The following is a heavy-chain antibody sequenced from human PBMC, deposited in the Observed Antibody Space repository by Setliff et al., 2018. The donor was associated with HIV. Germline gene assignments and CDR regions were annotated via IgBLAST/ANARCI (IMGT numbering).Heavy chain of an antibody. J-gene: IGHJ4*02. CDR2: IYPGDSDT. CDR1: GYSFTTYW. V-gene: IGHV5-51*01. CDR3: ALRRYSSWARFDS. Sequence: PGESLKISCKGSGYSFTTYWIGWVRQMPGKGLEWMGIIYPGDSDTRYSPSFQGQVTISADKSISTAYLQWSSLKAADTAVYYCALRRYSSWARFDSWGQGTLVTVSS. D-gene: IGHD2-21*01.